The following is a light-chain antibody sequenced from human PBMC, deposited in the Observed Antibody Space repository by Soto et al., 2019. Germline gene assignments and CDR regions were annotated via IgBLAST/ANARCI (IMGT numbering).Light chain of an antibody. CDR3: QQSYSNPFT. CDR2: AAS. J-gene: IGKJ5*01. CDR1: QDISRW. Sequence: DVHMTQSPSSVSASAGDRVTITCRAIQDISRWLDWYQQKPGKAPKLLIYAASSLQSGVPSRFRGSGSGTDFTLTISSLQPEDFETYYCQQSYSNPFTFGQGTRLEIK. V-gene: IGKV1-12*01.